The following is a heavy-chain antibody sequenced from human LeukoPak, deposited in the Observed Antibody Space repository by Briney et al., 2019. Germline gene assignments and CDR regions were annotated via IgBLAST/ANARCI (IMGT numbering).Heavy chain of an antibody. J-gene: IGHJ3*02. D-gene: IGHD3-9*01. Sequence: SETLSLTCTVSGVPISSYYWSWIRQPDGTGLEWIGRIYTSGSTNYNPSLKSRVTMSVDTSKNQFSLKLSSVTAADTAVYYCARGYDILTGQVGAFDIWGQGTMVTVSS. CDR1: GVPISSYY. CDR2: IYTSGST. CDR3: ARGYDILTGQVGAFDI. V-gene: IGHV4-4*07.